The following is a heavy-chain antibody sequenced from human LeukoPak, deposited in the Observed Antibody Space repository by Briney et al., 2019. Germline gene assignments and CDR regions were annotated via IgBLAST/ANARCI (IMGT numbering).Heavy chain of an antibody. Sequence: GGSLRLSCAASGFTFSSYAMHWVRQAPGKGLEWGAVISYDGSNKHYADSVKGRFTISRDNSKNTLYLQMNSLRAEDTAVYYCARDRVPPYDFWSGYYCDYWGQGTLVTVSS. J-gene: IGHJ4*02. D-gene: IGHD3-3*01. CDR1: GFTFSSYA. V-gene: IGHV3-30-3*01. CDR3: ARDRVPPYDFWSGYYCDY. CDR2: ISYDGSNK.